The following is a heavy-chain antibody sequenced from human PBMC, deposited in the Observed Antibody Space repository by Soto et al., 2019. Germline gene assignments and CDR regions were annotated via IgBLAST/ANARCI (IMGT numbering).Heavy chain of an antibody. CDR3: ARGLSDGDYAVYHFDY. J-gene: IGHJ4*02. Sequence: PSETLSLTCTVSGGSISSGDYYWSWIRHPPGKGLEWVGYIYYSGSTYYNPSLKSRVTISVDTSKNQFSLKLSSVTASDTALYYCARGLSDGDYAVYHFDYWGQETLVPVSS. CDR1: GGSISSGDYY. D-gene: IGHD4-17*01. V-gene: IGHV4-30-4*01. CDR2: IYYSGST.